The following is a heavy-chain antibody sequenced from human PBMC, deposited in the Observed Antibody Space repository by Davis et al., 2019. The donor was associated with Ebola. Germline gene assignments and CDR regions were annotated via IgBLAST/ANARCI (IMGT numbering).Heavy chain of an antibody. CDR3: ARDSSYDLG. Sequence: SVKVSCKASGYTFTSYGISWVRQAPGQGLGWMGGIIPIFGTANYAQKFQGRVTITADESTSTAYMELSSLRSEDTAVYYCARDSSYDLGWGQGTLVTVSS. CDR2: IIPIFGTA. V-gene: IGHV1-69*13. CDR1: GYTFTSYG. J-gene: IGHJ4*02. D-gene: IGHD5-12*01.